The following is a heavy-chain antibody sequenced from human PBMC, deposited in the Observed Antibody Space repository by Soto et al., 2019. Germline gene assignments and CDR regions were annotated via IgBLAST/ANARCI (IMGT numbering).Heavy chain of an antibody. CDR3: ARRYYDSSGYSPHHYFDY. CDR1: GFSFSFYA. J-gene: IGHJ4*02. CDR2: IIGSGSST. Sequence: GGSLRLSCEASGFSFSFYAMSWVRQAPGKGLERVSTIIGSGSSTYYADSVRDRFTISRDNSQNTLYLQMSSLRAADTAVYYCARRYYDSSGYSPHHYFDYWGQGTLVTVSS. D-gene: IGHD3-22*01. V-gene: IGHV3-23*01.